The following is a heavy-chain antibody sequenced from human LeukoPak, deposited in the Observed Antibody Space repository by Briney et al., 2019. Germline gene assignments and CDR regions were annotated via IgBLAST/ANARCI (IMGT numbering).Heavy chain of an antibody. D-gene: IGHD3-3*01. Sequence: NPGGSLRLSCAASGFTFNSYSMNWVRQAPGKGLEWVSSISSSSSYIYYADSVKGRFTISRDNAKNSLYLQMNSLRAEDTAVYYCARDSYDFWSGHGGVDYWGQGTLVTVSS. CDR3: ARDSYDFWSGHGGVDY. V-gene: IGHV3-21*01. J-gene: IGHJ4*02. CDR1: GFTFNSYS. CDR2: ISSSSSYI.